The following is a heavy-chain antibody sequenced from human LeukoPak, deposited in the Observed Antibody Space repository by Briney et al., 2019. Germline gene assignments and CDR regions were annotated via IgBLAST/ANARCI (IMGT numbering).Heavy chain of an antibody. J-gene: IGHJ4*02. V-gene: IGHV3-21*01. D-gene: IGHD1-26*01. Sequence: PGGSLRLSCAASGFVFFNSWMSWVRQAPGKGLEWVSSISSSSSYIYYADSVKGRFTISRDNAKNSLYLQMNSLRAEDTAVYYCARDRAGATLPDYWGQGTLVTVSS. CDR2: ISSSSSYI. CDR1: GFVFFNSW. CDR3: ARDRAGATLPDY.